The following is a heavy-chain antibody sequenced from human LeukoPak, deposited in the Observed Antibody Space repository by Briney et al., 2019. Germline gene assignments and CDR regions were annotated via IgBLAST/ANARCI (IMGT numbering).Heavy chain of an antibody. CDR3: ARQPPDTASFDY. CDR1: GDSISSSY. V-gene: IGHV4-59*01. CDR2: IYIGGY. Sequence: SETLSLTCTVSGDSISSSYWSWIRQTPGKGLEWIGFIYIGGYNYNPSLKSRVTMSVDTSKNQVSLKVNSVTAADTAVYFCARQPPDTASFDYWGQGTLVTVSS. D-gene: IGHD3-22*01. J-gene: IGHJ4*02.